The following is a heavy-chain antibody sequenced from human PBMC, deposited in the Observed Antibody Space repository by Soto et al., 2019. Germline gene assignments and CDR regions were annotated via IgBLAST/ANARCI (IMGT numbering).Heavy chain of an antibody. CDR3: ARLTPQWPYLDY. CDR1: GGSISGYY. D-gene: IGHD6-19*01. Sequence: ETLSLTCTVSGGSISGYYWSWIRQPPGKGLEWIGYIYYRGNTHYNPSLKSRVTISVDTSKNQFSLNLSSVTAADTAVYFCARLTPQWPYLDYWGQGTLVTVSS. CDR2: IYYRGNT. V-gene: IGHV4-59*08. J-gene: IGHJ4*02.